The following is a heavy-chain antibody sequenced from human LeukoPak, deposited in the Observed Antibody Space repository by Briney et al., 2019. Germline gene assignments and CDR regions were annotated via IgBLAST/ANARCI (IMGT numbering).Heavy chain of an antibody. D-gene: IGHD3-3*01. Sequence: GGSLRLSCTASGFSFSNHYMSWVRQAPGKGLEWVSAISGSGGSTYYADSVKGRFTISRDNSKNTLYLQMNSLRAEDTAVYYCAKDYDFWSGYLGFDYWGQGTLVTVSS. V-gene: IGHV3-23*01. CDR2: ISGSGGST. J-gene: IGHJ4*02. CDR3: AKDYDFWSGYLGFDY. CDR1: GFSFSNHY.